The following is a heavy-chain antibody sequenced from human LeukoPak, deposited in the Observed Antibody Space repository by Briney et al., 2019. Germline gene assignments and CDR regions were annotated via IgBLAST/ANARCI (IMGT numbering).Heavy chain of an antibody. D-gene: IGHD2-21*02. CDR3: ARDEAYCGGDCYSFFDY. J-gene: IGHJ4*02. Sequence: PGRSLRLSCAASGFTFSSYAMHWVRQAPGKGLEWVAVISYDGSNKYYADSVKGRFTISRDNSKNTLYLQMNSLRAEDTAVCYCARDEAYCGGDCYSFFDYWGQGTLVTVSS. CDR1: GFTFSSYA. V-gene: IGHV3-30*04. CDR2: ISYDGSNK.